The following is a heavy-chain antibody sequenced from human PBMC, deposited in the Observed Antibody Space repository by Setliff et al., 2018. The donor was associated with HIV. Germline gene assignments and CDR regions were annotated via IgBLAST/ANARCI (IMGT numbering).Heavy chain of an antibody. CDR2: VSSIGNT. Sequence: SETLSLTCTVSGGSMSTYYWSWIRQSPRTRLEWIGYVSSIGNTNYNPSLKSRVTISVDTSKNQFSLQLNSVTAADTAVYFCARTRAPYFFDFWGQGAQVTVSS. CDR1: GGSMSTYY. CDR3: ARTRAPYFFDF. V-gene: IGHV4-4*08. D-gene: IGHD1-26*01. J-gene: IGHJ4*02.